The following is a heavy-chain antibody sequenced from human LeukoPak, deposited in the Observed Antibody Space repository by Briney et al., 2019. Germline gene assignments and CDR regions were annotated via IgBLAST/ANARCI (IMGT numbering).Heavy chain of an antibody. Sequence: PSETLSLTCTVSGGSISSYNWSWIRQPPGKGLEWIGCIYYSGSTNYNPSLKSRVTISVDTSKKQFSLKLTSMTAADTAVYYCARREVSDFDYWGQGALVTVSS. CDR3: ARREVSDFDY. D-gene: IGHD1-26*01. CDR1: GGSISSYN. J-gene: IGHJ4*02. V-gene: IGHV4-59*08. CDR2: IYYSGST.